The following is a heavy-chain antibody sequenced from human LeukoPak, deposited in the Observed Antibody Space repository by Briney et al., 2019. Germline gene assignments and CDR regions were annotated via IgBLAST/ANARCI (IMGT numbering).Heavy chain of an antibody. Sequence: ASVKVSCKASGYTFTSYGISWVRQAPGQGLEWMGWISAYNGNTNYAQKLQGRVTMTTDTSTSTAYTELRSLRSDDTAVYYCARDPSGSGSYYNDNYFDYWGQGTLVTVSS. D-gene: IGHD3-10*01. CDR2: ISAYNGNT. CDR3: ARDPSGSGSYYNDNYFDY. J-gene: IGHJ4*02. V-gene: IGHV1-18*01. CDR1: GYTFTSYG.